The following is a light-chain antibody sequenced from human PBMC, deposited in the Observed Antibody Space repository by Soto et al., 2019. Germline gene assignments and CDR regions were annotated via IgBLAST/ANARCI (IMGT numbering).Light chain of an antibody. J-gene: IGLJ2*01. CDR1: TAEIGGYDF. Sequence: QSALTQPRSVSGSPGQSVTISCTGTTAEIGGYDFVSWYQLHPGKAPKLMIYDVTKRPSGVPDRFSGSKSGSTASLTISGLQAEDEADYYCSSFAGSHVAFGGGTKVTVL. CDR2: DVT. V-gene: IGLV2-11*01. CDR3: SSFAGSHVA.